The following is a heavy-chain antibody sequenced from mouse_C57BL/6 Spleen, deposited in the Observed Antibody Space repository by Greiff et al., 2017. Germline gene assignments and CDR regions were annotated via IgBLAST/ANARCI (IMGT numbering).Heavy chain of an antibody. D-gene: IGHD1-1*02. Sequence: QVQLQQPGAELVKPGASVKLSCKASGYTFTSYWMQWVKQRPGQGLEWIGEIDPSDSYTNYNQKFKGKATLTVDTSSSTAYMQLSSLTSEDSAVYYCARGEVVDYWGQGTTLTVSS. CDR1: GYTFTSYW. CDR2: IDPSDSYT. CDR3: ARGEVVDY. J-gene: IGHJ2*01. V-gene: IGHV1-50*01.